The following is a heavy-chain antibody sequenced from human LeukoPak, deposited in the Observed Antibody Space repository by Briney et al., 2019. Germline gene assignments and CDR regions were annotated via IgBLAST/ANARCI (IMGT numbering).Heavy chain of an antibody. CDR1: GFTLREYG. CDR3: ARDRINMMVLVHDSGLDL. J-gene: IGHJ5*02. V-gene: IGHV3-30*01. CDR2: LSYDGSDR. D-gene: IGHD3-22*01. Sequence: GGSLRLSCAASGFTLREYGILWVRQAPGKGLEWVAVLSYDGSDRYYADSVNGRFTISRDISSDTVALQMNSLRVDDTAVYFCARDRINMMVLVHDSGLDLWGQGTLVTVAS.